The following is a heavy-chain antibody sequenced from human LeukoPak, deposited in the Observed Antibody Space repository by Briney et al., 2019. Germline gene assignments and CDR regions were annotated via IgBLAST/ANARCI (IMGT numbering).Heavy chain of an antibody. J-gene: IGHJ4*02. Sequence: GKSLRLSCAASGFTFSTFGMHWVRQAPDKGLEWVALIWFDGSQEFYADSVRGRITISRGNSQNMLFLEMNSLTTGDTAVYYCARGRFNGSYYFDHWGQGALVTVSS. V-gene: IGHV3-33*01. CDR2: IWFDGSQE. D-gene: IGHD2-8*01. CDR1: GFTFSTFG. CDR3: ARGRFNGSYYFDH.